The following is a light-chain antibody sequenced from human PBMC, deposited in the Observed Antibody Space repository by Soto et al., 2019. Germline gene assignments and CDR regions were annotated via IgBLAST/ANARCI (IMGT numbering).Light chain of an antibody. CDR3: QQSYNIQALT. CDR1: QNIRNY. CDR2: GAA. Sequence: DIQMTQSPSSLSASVGDRVAITCRASQNIRNYLNWYQQKPGKAPRVLIYGAASLQSGVPSRFSGSGSGTNVSLTINGLQPEDYATYYCQQSYNIQALTFGGGTKVEIK. J-gene: IGKJ4*01. V-gene: IGKV1-39*01.